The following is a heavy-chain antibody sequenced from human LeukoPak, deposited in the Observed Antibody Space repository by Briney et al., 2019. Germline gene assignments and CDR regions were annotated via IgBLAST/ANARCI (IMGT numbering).Heavy chain of an antibody. V-gene: IGHV3-74*01. Sequence: PGGSLRLSCAASGFIFSPYWMHWVRQARGKGLVGVSRINSDGSSTSYADSVKGRFTISRDNAKNTLYLQMNSLRGEDTAVYYCARDPPEWELPQDYWGRGTLVAVSS. J-gene: IGHJ4*02. D-gene: IGHD1-26*01. CDR1: GFIFSPYW. CDR2: INSDGSST. CDR3: ARDPPEWELPQDY.